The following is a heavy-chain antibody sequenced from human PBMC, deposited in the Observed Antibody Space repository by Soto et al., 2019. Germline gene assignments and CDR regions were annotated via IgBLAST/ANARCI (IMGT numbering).Heavy chain of an antibody. D-gene: IGHD3-10*01. J-gene: IGHJ5*02. CDR2: IIPILGIA. CDR3: ARSITMVRGVIIDWFDP. V-gene: IGHV1-69*02. CDR1: GGTFSSYT. Sequence: SVKVSCKASGGTFSSYTISWVRQAPGQGLEWMGRIIPILGIANYAQKFQGRVAITADKSTSTAYMELSSLRSEDTAVYYCARSITMVRGVIIDWFDPWGQGTLVTVSS.